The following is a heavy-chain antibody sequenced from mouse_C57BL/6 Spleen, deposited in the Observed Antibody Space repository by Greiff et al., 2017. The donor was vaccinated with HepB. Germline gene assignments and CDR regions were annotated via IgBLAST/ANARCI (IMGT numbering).Heavy chain of an antibody. J-gene: IGHJ2*01. V-gene: IGHV1-82*01. CDR3: AGKYGSSYVLDY. CDR2: IYPGDGDT. Sequence: VQLQQSGPELVKPGASVKISCKASGYAFSSSWMNWVKQRPGKGLEWIGRIYPGDGDTNYNGKFKGKATLTADKSSSTAYMQLSSLTSEDSAVYFCAGKYGSSYVLDYWGQGTTLTDSS. D-gene: IGHD1-1*01. CDR1: GYAFSSSW.